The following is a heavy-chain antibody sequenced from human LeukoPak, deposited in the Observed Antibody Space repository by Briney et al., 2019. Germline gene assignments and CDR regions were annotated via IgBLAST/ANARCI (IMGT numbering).Heavy chain of an antibody. Sequence: ASVKVSCKASGYFFTSYDINWVRQATGQGLEWMGWMNPNIGNTGSAQKFQGRVTMTRNTSIRTAYMALSNLRSEDTAVYYCARRVAAGGTCMRYWGQGPLVTVSS. CDR1: GYFFTSYD. J-gene: IGHJ4*02. CDR2: MNPNIGNT. V-gene: IGHV1-8*01. D-gene: IGHD6-13*01. CDR3: ARRVAAGGTCMRY.